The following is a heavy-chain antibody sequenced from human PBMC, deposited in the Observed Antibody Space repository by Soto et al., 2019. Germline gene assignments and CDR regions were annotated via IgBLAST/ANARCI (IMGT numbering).Heavy chain of an antibody. Sequence: GGSLRLSCATSGFTFDDYGMSWVRQVPGKGLEWVSGVNWNAAGIGYADSVKGRFTISRDNAKNSLYLQMNSLRAEDTALYYCARRPSRYCSSTTCYASDYWGQGTQVTVSS. V-gene: IGHV3-20*04. D-gene: IGHD2-2*01. J-gene: IGHJ4*02. CDR1: GFTFDDYG. CDR3: ARRPSRYCSSTTCYASDY. CDR2: VNWNAAGI.